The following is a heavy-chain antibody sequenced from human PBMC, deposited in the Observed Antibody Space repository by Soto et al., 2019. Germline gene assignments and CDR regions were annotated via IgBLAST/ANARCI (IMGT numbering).Heavy chain of an antibody. Sequence: QVQLVQSGAEVKKPGASVKVSCKASGYTFTSYDINWVRQATGQGLEWMGWMNPNSGNTGYAQKFQGRVTMTRNTSISTAYMELSSLRSEDRAVYYCARGELLWFGEGSDYWGQGTLVTVSS. D-gene: IGHD3-10*01. J-gene: IGHJ4*02. CDR3: ARGELLWFGEGSDY. V-gene: IGHV1-8*01. CDR2: MNPNSGNT. CDR1: GYTFTSYD.